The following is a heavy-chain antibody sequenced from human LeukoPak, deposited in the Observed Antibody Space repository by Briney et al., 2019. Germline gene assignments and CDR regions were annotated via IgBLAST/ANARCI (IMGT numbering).Heavy chain of an antibody. V-gene: IGHV4-34*01. D-gene: IGHD6-19*01. CDR3: ARHYSSGYLDAFDI. CDR2: INHSGST. J-gene: IGHJ3*02. Sequence: SETLSLTCAVYGGSFSGYYWSWIRQPPGKGLEWMGEINHSGSTDYNPSPKSRVTISVDTAKNQFSLKVSSVTVADTAVYYCARHYSSGYLDAFDIWGQGTMVTVSS. CDR1: GGSFSGYY.